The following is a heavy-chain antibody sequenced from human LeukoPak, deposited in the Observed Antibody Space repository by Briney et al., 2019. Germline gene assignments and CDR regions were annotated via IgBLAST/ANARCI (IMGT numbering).Heavy chain of an antibody. CDR1: GFTFSSYG. V-gene: IGHV3-33*01. J-gene: IGHJ3*02. Sequence: PGGSLRLSCAASGFTFSSYGMHWVRQAPGKGLEWVAVIWYDGSNKYYADSVKGRFTISRDNSKNTLYLQMNSLRAEDTAVYYCARGIGYYGSGSYAFDIWGQGTMVTVSS. D-gene: IGHD3-10*01. CDR2: IWYDGSNK. CDR3: ARGIGYYGSGSYAFDI.